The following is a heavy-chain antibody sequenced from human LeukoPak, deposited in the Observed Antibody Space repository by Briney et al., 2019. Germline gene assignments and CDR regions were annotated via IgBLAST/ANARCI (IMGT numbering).Heavy chain of an antibody. CDR1: GFTFSTYW. CDR3: LRSGGY. D-gene: IGHD1-26*01. V-gene: IGHV3-7*01. CDR2: IKPDGSEK. J-gene: IGHJ4*02. Sequence: PGGSLRLSCAASGFTFSTYWMNWVRQAPGKGLEWVANIKPDGSEKYFVDSVKGRFTISRDNAKNSLYLQMNSLRAEDTAVYYCLRSGGYGGQGTPVTVSS.